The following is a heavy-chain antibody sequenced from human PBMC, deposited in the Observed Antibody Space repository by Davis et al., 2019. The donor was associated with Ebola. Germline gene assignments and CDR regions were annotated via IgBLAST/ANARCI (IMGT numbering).Heavy chain of an antibody. CDR3: ARDWDSSGYYFSMD. J-gene: IGHJ4*02. Sequence: GGSLRLSCAASGFTVSSNYMSWVRQAPGKGLEWISYISSSSTTIYYGNSVKGRFTISRDNAKNSLYLQMNSLRAEDTAVYYCARDWDSSGYYFSMDWGQGTLVTVSS. CDR1: GFTVSSNY. D-gene: IGHD3-22*01. V-gene: IGHV3-48*01. CDR2: ISSSSTTI.